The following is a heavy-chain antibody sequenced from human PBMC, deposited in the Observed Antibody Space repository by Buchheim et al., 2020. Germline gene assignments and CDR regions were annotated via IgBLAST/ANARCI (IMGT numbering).Heavy chain of an antibody. Sequence: EVQLEESGGGLVQTGGSLRLSCAASGFTFSDSWMTWVRQAPGKGLERVANVNQDGSETYYVDSVKGRFTISRDNAKKSFYLQMNSLRAEDTAVYFCTRDRGWQQFDHWGQGTL. CDR3: TRDRGWQQFDH. CDR2: VNQDGSET. V-gene: IGHV3-7*04. D-gene: IGHD5-24*01. J-gene: IGHJ4*02. CDR1: GFTFSDSW.